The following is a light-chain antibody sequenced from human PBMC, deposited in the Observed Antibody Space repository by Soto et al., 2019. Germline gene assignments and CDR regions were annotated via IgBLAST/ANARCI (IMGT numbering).Light chain of an antibody. Sequence: SVLNQPASVSGSPGQSITISCTGTSSDVGGYNYVSWYQQHPGKAPKLMIYEVSYRPSGVSDRFSGSKSGNTASLIVSGLQAEDEADYYCSSYAGSNNLVFAGGTK. CDR2: EVS. V-gene: IGLV2-8*01. J-gene: IGLJ3*02. CDR3: SSYAGSNNLV. CDR1: SSDVGGYNY.